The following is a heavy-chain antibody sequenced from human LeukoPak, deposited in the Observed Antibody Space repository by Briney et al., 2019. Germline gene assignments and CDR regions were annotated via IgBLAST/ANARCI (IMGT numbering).Heavy chain of an antibody. V-gene: IGHV5-51*01. J-gene: IGHJ6*03. CDR1: GHIFTSYW. Sequence: GESLKISCKGSGHIFTSYWIGWVRQMPGKGLEWMGIIYPGDSEIRYSPSFQGQVTISADKSISTAYLQWSSLRASDTAMYYCARVMIYYYYMDVWGKGTTVTVSS. CDR3: ARVMIYYYYMDV. CDR2: IYPGDSEI. D-gene: IGHD2-21*01.